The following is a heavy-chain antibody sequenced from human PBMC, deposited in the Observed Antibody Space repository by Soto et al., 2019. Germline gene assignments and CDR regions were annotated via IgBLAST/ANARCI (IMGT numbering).Heavy chain of an antibody. CDR1: GGSISSSNW. V-gene: IGHV4-4*02. CDR2: IYHSGST. D-gene: IGHD3-10*01. J-gene: IGHJ6*02. Sequence: QVQLQESGPGLVKPSGTLSLTCAVSGGSISSSNWWSWVRQPPGKGLEGIGEIYHSGSTNYNPSLKSRVTISVDKFKNQSSLKLSSVTAADKAVDYCARDTRWFGERGYGMDVWGQGTTVTVSS. CDR3: ARDTRWFGERGYGMDV.